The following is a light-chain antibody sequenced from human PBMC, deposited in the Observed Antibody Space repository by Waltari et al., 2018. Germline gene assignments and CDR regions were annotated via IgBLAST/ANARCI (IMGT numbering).Light chain of an antibody. Sequence: QSALTQPASVSGSPGQSITISCTGTSSDIGRYNTVSWYQQYPRKAPQIIIDEVKNRPSGGSTRFSGSTSGNTASLTISALQADDEAYFYCSSYTGDNILLFGGGTKVTVL. CDR3: SSYTGDNILL. CDR2: EVK. CDR1: SSDIGRYNT. J-gene: IGLJ3*02. V-gene: IGLV2-14*01.